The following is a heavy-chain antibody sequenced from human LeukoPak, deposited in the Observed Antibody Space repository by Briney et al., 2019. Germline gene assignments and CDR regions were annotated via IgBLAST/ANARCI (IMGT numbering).Heavy chain of an antibody. CDR1: GFTFSSYA. D-gene: IGHD1-26*01. CDR2: INGSGGST. V-gene: IGHV3-23*01. Sequence: GGSLRLSCAASGFTFSSYAMSWVRQAPGKGLEWVSAINGSGGSTYYADSVKGRFTISRDKSKNTLYLQMNSLRAEDTAVYYCAKAVGFWDFDLWGRGTLVTVSS. CDR3: AKAVGFWDFDL. J-gene: IGHJ2*01.